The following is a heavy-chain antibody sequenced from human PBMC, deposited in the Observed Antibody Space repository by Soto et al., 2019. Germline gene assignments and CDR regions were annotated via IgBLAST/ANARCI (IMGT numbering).Heavy chain of an antibody. D-gene: IGHD3-3*02. CDR2: LYPNGRA. J-gene: IGHJ4*02. CDR1: GFTVSSNA. CDR3: ARGLGREYQDNKNHFHLDY. V-gene: IGHV3-53*01. Sequence: PXESLRLSCAASGFTVSSNAMTWVRQAPGKGLKWVSVLYPNGRAFYADSVKGRFTISTDNSQNSVYLQMNTLRADDAAIYYCARGLGREYQDNKNHFHLDYWGQGTLVTVSS.